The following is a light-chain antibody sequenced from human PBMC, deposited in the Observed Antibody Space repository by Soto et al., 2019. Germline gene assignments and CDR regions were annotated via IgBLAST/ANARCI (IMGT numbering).Light chain of an antibody. J-gene: IGKJ1*01. V-gene: IGKV1-39*01. CDR2: ATS. CDR1: QSISIY. Sequence: DIQMTQSPSSLSASLGDRGTITCRASQSISIYLNWYQQKPGKAPKLLICATSSLQSGVPSRFSGSGFGTDFTLTISSLQPEDFATYYCQQSYSTPWTFGQGTKVEIK. CDR3: QQSYSTPWT.